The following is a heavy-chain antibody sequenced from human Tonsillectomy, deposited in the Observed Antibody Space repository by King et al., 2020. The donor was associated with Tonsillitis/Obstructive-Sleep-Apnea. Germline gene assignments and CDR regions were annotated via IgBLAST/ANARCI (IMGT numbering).Heavy chain of an antibody. J-gene: IGHJ5*01. CDR1: GDSVSSNSAA. CDR3: ARDYDYYDSSGYYHTWFDS. V-gene: IGHV6-1*01. CDR2: TYYRSKWYN. Sequence: VQLQQSGPGLVKPSQTLSLTCAISGDSVSSNSAAWNWIRQSPSRGLEWLGRTYYRSKWYNDYAVSVKSRITINPDTSKNQFSLQLNSMTPEDTAVYYCARDYDYYDSSGYYHTWFDSCGQGTLVTVSS. D-gene: IGHD3-22*01.